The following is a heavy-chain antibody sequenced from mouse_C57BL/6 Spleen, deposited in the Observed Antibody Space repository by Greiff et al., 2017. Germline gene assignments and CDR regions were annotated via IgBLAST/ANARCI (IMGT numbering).Heavy chain of an antibody. CDR1: GYTFTSYW. CDR3: ARDNYDWGGAMEY. J-gene: IGHJ4*01. Sequence: QVQLQQPGAELVKPGASVKLSCKASGYTFTSYWMHWVKQRPGQGLEWIGVIYPNSGSTNYNEKFKSKATLTVDKSSSTAYMQLSSLTSEDSAVYYCARDNYDWGGAMEYRGQGASVTVA. CDR2: IYPNSGST. D-gene: IGHD2-12*01. V-gene: IGHV1-64*01.